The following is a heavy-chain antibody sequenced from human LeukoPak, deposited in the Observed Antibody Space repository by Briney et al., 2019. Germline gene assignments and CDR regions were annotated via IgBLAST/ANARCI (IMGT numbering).Heavy chain of an antibody. V-gene: IGHV3-49*04. CDR3: SRDSHGDDVYDY. D-gene: IGHD1-1*01. CDR2: IRRRAYGGTT. J-gene: IGHJ4*02. CDR1: GFTFEDFA. Sequence: GRSLRLSCTVSGFTFEDFAMTWVRQAPGKGLECVGFIRRRAYGGTTDYAASVKGRFTISIDDSKNIAFLQMNSLKTEDTAIYFCSRDSHGDDVYDYWGQGTLVTVPS.